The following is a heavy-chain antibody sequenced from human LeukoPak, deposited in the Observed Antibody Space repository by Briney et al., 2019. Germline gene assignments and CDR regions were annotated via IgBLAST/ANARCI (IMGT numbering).Heavy chain of an antibody. D-gene: IGHD2-15*01. J-gene: IGHJ4*02. Sequence: GGSLRLSCAASGFTFSSYEMNWVRQAPGKGLEWVSYISSSGSTIYYADSVKGRFTISRDNAKNSLYLQMNSLRAEDTAVYYCAREGYCSGGSCYGGFDYWGQGTLVTVSS. V-gene: IGHV3-48*03. CDR2: ISSSGSTI. CDR1: GFTFSSYE. CDR3: AREGYCSGGSCYGGFDY.